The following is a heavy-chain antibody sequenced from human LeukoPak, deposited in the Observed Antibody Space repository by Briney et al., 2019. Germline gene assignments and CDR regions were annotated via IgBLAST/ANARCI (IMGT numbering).Heavy chain of an antibody. D-gene: IGHD2-2*01. Sequence: ASVKVSCKASGYTFTSYYMHWVRQAPGQGLEWMGIINPSGGSTSYAQKFQGRVTMTRDTSTSTVYMELSSLRSEDTAVYYCAREIVPAAMLDYYYGMDVWGQGTTVTVSS. V-gene: IGHV1-46*01. CDR3: AREIVPAAMLDYYYGMDV. J-gene: IGHJ6*02. CDR1: GYTFTSYY. CDR2: INPSGGST.